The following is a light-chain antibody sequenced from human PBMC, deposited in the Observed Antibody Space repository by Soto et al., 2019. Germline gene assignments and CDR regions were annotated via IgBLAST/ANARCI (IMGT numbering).Light chain of an antibody. CDR3: HQHTNWPLIT. J-gene: IGKJ5*01. CDR2: GAS. CDR1: QSVSSS. V-gene: IGKV3-15*01. Sequence: EIVMTQSPATLSVSPGERATLSCRASQSVSSSLAWYQQKPGQAPRLLIYGASTMAIGVPARFSGSGSGTEFTLTNSSLQSEDVEVYFCHQHTNWPLITVGQGTRLEIK.